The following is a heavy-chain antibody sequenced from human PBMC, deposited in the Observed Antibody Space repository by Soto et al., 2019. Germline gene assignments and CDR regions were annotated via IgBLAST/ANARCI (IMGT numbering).Heavy chain of an antibody. J-gene: IGHJ4*02. CDR1: GYTFTDYY. CDR2: FSPSGGSA. V-gene: IGHV1-46*01. D-gene: IGHD3-16*01. Sequence: QVQLVQSGAEVKKPGASVKVSCKTSGYTFTDYYMHWARQAPGQGLEWMGVFSPSGGSATYAQKFQGRGTMTSDTAPRKVYMELSSLRSDDTAVYYCASDGGGELLWIDYWGPGTLVTVSS. CDR3: ASDGGGELLWIDY.